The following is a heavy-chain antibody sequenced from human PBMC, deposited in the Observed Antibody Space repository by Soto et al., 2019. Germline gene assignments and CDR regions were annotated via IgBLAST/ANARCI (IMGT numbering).Heavy chain of an antibody. V-gene: IGHV1-46*03. D-gene: IGHD2-15*01. CDR2: INPSGGST. CDR3: ARDKGQDIVVVVAATEYYFDY. J-gene: IGHJ4*02. CDR1: GYTFTSYY. Sequence: ASVKVSCKASGYTFTSYYMHWVRQAPGQGLEWMGIINPSGGSTSYAQKFQGRVTMTRDTSTSTVYMELSSLRSEDTAVYYCARDKGQDIVVVVAATEYYFDYWGQGTLVTVSS.